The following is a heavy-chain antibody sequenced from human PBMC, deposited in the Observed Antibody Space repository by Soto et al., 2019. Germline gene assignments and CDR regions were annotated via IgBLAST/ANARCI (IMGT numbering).Heavy chain of an antibody. V-gene: IGHV3-30-3*01. J-gene: IGHJ3*02. CDR1: GFTLSTYS. D-gene: IGHD2-15*01. CDR3: ARIRSDMSKGDAFDI. CDR2: TSYDGINK. Sequence: QVQLVESGGGVVQPGTSLRLACAASGFTLSTYSMYWVRQTPGTGLEWVTVTSYDGINKYYADSVKGRFTVSRDNSKNTMYLQMDSLRPEDSAVYYCARIRSDMSKGDAFDIWGQGTMVAVSS.